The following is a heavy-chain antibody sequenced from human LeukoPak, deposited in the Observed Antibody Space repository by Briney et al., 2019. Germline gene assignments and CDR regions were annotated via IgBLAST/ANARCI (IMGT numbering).Heavy chain of an antibody. Sequence: PSETLSLTCAVYGGSFSGYYWSWIRQPPGKGLEWIGEINHSGSTNYNPSLKSRVTISVDTSKNKFSLKLSSVTAADTAVYYCARKRITMVRRPTNWFDPWGQGTLVTVSS. CDR2: INHSGST. V-gene: IGHV4-34*01. D-gene: IGHD3-10*01. CDR1: GGSFSGYY. CDR3: ARKRITMVRRPTNWFDP. J-gene: IGHJ5*02.